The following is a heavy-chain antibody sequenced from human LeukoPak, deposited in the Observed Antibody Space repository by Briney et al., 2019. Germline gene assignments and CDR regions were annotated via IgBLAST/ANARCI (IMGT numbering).Heavy chain of an antibody. CDR2: IKQDGSEK. Sequence: GGSLRLSCAASGFTFSSYWMSWVRQAPGMGLEWVANIKQDGSEKYYVDSVKGRFTISRDNAKNSLYLQMNSLRAEDTAVYYCARDRYDILTAYYHFDYWGQGTLVTVSS. D-gene: IGHD3-9*01. J-gene: IGHJ4*02. V-gene: IGHV3-7*01. CDR1: GFTFSSYW. CDR3: ARDRYDILTAYYHFDY.